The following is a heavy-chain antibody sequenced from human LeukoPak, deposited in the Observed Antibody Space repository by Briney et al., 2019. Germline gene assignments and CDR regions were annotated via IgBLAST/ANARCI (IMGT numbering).Heavy chain of an antibody. D-gene: IGHD1-26*01. V-gene: IGHV4-59*11. CDR3: ARGSIVGATGGWFDP. CDR2: IYYSGST. J-gene: IGHJ5*02. CDR1: GGSISSHY. Sequence: SETLSLTCTVPGGSISSHYWSWIRQPPGKGLEWIGYIYYSGSTNYNPSLKSRVTISVDTSKNQFSLKLSSVTAADTAVYYCARGSIVGATGGWFDPWGQGTLVTVSS.